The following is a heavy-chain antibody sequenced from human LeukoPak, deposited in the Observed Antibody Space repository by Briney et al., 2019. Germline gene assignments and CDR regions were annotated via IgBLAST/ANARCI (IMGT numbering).Heavy chain of an antibody. V-gene: IGHV3-21*01. CDR3: ARVPDFWSGYYTYYYYYGMDV. CDR1: GFTFSSYS. CDR2: ISSSSSYI. D-gene: IGHD3-3*01. J-gene: IGHJ6*02. Sequence: GGSLRLSCAASGFTFSSYSMNWVRQAPGKGLEWVSSISSSSSYIYYADSVKGRFTISRDNAKNSLYLQMNSLRAEDTAVYYCARVPDFWSGYYTYYYYYGMDVWGQGTTVTVSS.